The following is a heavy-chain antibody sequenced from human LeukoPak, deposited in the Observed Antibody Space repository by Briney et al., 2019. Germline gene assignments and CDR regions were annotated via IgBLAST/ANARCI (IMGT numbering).Heavy chain of an antibody. D-gene: IGHD3-10*01. J-gene: IGHJ4*02. CDR1: GFTVSSNY. CDR3: ARDFAREFTIDY. CDR2: IYSGGST. Sequence: GGSLRLSCAASGFTVSSNYMSWVRQAPGKGREWVSVIYSGGSTYYADSVKGRFTISRDNSKNTLYLQMNSLRAEDTAVYYCARDFAREFTIDYWGQGTLVTVSS. V-gene: IGHV3-53*01.